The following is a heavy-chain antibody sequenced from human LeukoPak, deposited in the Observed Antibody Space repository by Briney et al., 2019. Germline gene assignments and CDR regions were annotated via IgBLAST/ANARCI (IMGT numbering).Heavy chain of an antibody. CDR1: GFTFSSYA. CDR2: ISGSGGST. J-gene: IGHJ3*02. V-gene: IGHV3-23*01. Sequence: PGGSLRLSCAASGFTFSSYAMSWVRQAPGKGLEGVSAISGSGGSTYYADSVKGRFTISRDNSKNTLYLQMNSLRAEDTAVYYCARDIVVVPAAIRLPFDAFDIWGQGTMVTVSS. CDR3: ARDIVVVPAAIRLPFDAFDI. D-gene: IGHD2-2*02.